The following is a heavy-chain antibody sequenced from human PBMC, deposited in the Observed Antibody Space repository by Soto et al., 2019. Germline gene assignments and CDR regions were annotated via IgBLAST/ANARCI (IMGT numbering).Heavy chain of an antibody. CDR2: IKQDGSEK. CDR3: ARQIAAAGPSFDY. J-gene: IGHJ4*02. V-gene: IGHV3-7*01. Sequence: EVQLVESGGGLVQPGGSLRLSCAASGFTLSSYWMSWVRQAPGKGLEWVANIKQDGSEKYYVDSVKGRFTISRDNAKNSLYLQMNSLRAEDTAVYYCARQIAAAGPSFDYWGQGTLVTVSS. D-gene: IGHD6-13*01. CDR1: GFTLSSYW.